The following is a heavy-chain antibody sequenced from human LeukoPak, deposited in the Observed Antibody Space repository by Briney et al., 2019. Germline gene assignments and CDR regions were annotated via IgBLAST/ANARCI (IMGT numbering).Heavy chain of an antibody. V-gene: IGHV3-30*14. CDR1: GFTFSSYA. CDR3: ARDFGRGSSPEYYFDY. Sequence: PGRSLRLSCAASGFTFSSYAMHWVRQAPGKGLEWVAVISYDGSNKYYADSVKGRFTISRDNSKNTLYLQMGSLRAEDMAVYYCARDFGRGSSPEYYFDYWGQGTLVTVSS. J-gene: IGHJ4*02. D-gene: IGHD6-6*01. CDR2: ISYDGSNK.